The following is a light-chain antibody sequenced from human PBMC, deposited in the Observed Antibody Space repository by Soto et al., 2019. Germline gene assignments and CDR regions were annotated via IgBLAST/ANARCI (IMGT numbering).Light chain of an antibody. Sequence: QSVLTQPPSASGTPGQRVTIPCSGSSSNIGSNYVYWYQQLPGRAPKLLIFRDDQRPSGVPDRFSGSKSGTSSSLAINGLRSEDEADYYCATWDDSLSGVVFGGGTKLTVL. CDR2: RDD. CDR1: SSNIGSNY. V-gene: IGLV1-47*01. CDR3: ATWDDSLSGVV. J-gene: IGLJ2*01.